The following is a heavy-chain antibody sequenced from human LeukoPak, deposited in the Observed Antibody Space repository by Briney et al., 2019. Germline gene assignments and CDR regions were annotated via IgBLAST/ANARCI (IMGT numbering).Heavy chain of an antibody. D-gene: IGHD5-18*01. CDR2: IKSDGTYT. J-gene: IGHJ4*02. CDR1: GFTFSNYW. Sequence: PGGSLRLSCAASGFTFSNYWMHWVRQVPGKGLVWVSRIKSDGTYTTYADSVKGRFTISRDNAKNTLYLQMNSLRAEDTAVYYCARDSSYGYDYWGQGTLVTVSS. CDR3: ARDSSYGYDY. V-gene: IGHV3-74*01.